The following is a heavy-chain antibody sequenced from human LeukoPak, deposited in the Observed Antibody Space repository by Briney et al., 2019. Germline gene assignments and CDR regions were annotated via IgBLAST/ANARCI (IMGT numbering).Heavy chain of an antibody. CDR2: MYSSGSS. J-gene: IGHJ3*02. D-gene: IGHD2-8*01. CDR1: GTFISPYH. V-gene: IGHV4-4*07. CDR3: ARVLCVSNGICYAFDI. Sequence: SETLSLTCTVSGTFISPYHWSWFRQSAGKGLEWIGLMYSSGSSNYSPSLKSRLTISPDNSKNQFSLRLSSVTAADTAVYCCARVLCVSNGICYAFDIWGQGTTVIVSS.